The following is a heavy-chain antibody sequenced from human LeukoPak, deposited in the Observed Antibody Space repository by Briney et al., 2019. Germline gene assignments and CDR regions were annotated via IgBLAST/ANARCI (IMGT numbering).Heavy chain of an antibody. CDR3: AKAPDYDILTGPYDY. CDR2: ISWNSGSI. V-gene: IGHV3-9*01. CDR1: GFTFDDYA. J-gene: IGHJ4*02. D-gene: IGHD3-9*01. Sequence: PGGSLRLSCAASGFTFDDYAMHWVRQAPGKGLEWVSGISWNSGSIGYADSVKGRFTISGDNAKNSLYLQMNSLRAEDTALYYCAKAPDYDILTGPYDYWGQGTLVTVSS.